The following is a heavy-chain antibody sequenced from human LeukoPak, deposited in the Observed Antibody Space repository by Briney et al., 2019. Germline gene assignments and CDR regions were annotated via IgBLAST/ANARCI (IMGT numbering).Heavy chain of an antibody. CDR3: AASRELERHVENAFDI. Sequence: ASLKVSCKASGYTFTSYDINWVRQATGQGLEWMGWISAYNGNTNYAQKLQGRVTMTTDTSTSTAYMELRSLRSDDTAVYYCAASRELERHVENAFDIWGQGTMVTVSS. CDR1: GYTFTSYD. V-gene: IGHV1-18*01. D-gene: IGHD1-1*01. CDR2: ISAYNGNT. J-gene: IGHJ3*02.